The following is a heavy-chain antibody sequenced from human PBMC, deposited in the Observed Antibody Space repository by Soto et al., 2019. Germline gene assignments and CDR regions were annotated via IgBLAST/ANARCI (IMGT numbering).Heavy chain of an antibody. CDR2: ISSSGHFV. CDR3: AACSGTYHYDY. D-gene: IGHD1-26*01. CDR1: GFTFTEYY. J-gene: IGHJ4*01. Sequence: QVQLVESGGGLVKPGGSLRLSCTVSGFTFTEYYMSWIRQPPGKGLEWISYISSSGHFVYYAGSMKGRVTISRDNAKNSLYLQMNNLGAEDTAVYYCAACSGTYHYDYWGQGTLVTVSS. V-gene: IGHV3-11*01.